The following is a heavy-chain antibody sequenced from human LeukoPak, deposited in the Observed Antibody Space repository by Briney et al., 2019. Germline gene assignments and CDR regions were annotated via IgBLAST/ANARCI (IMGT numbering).Heavy chain of an antibody. Sequence: SETLSLTCAVSGGCISTGGYSWSWIRQPPGKTLEWIGYIYDSGRAYYNPSLKSRVTISMDTSSNHFSLKLRSVTAADTAVYYCVRDIYDDNNWGQGTLVTVSS. D-gene: IGHD3-16*01. J-gene: IGHJ4*02. V-gene: IGHV4-30-4*07. CDR1: GGCISTGGYS. CDR3: VRDIYDDNN. CDR2: IYDSGRA.